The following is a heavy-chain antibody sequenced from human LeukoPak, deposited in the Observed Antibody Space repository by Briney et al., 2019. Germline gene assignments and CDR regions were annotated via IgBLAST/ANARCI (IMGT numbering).Heavy chain of an antibody. CDR2: IYYSGST. CDR1: GGSISSYY. Sequence: SETLSLTCTISGGSISSYYWSWLRQPPGKGLEWIGYIYYSGSTNYNPSLKSRVTISVDTSKNQFSLKLSSVTAAETAVYYCARDGAVDILTGYGAFYIWGQGTMVIVS. J-gene: IGHJ3*02. D-gene: IGHD3-9*01. CDR3: ARDGAVDILTGYGAFYI. V-gene: IGHV4-59*01.